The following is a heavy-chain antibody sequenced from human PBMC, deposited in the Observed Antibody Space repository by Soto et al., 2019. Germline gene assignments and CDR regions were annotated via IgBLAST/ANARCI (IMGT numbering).Heavy chain of an antibody. D-gene: IGHD2-21*02. CDR2: TYHRSKWLN. V-gene: IGHV6-1*01. Sequence: QVHLHQSGPGVVKPSQTLSLTCAISGDSVSSNSAAWNWIRQSPLRGLEWLGRTYHRSKWLNDYALSLRGRITVNPDTSKNHFSLQMYSVTPEDTAVYYCARGTADPRGDALDIWGQGTVVTVSS. J-gene: IGHJ3*02. CDR3: ARGTADPRGDALDI. CDR1: GDSVSSNSAA.